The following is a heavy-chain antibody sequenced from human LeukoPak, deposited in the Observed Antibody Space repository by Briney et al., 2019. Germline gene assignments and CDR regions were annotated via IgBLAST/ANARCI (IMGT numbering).Heavy chain of an antibody. CDR3: AREYRSSWYLNWFDP. D-gene: IGHD6-13*01. CDR2: IYNSGST. J-gene: IGHJ5*02. CDR1: GGSISSSSYY. Sequence: SETLSLTCTVSGGSISSSSYYWGWIRQPPGKGLEWIGSIYNSGSTYYNPSLKSRVTISIDTSKNQFSLKLSSVTAADTAVYYCAREYRSSWYLNWFDPWGRGTLVTVSS. V-gene: IGHV4-39*07.